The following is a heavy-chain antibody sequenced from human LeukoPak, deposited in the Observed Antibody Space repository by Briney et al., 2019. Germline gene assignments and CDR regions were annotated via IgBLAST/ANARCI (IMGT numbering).Heavy chain of an antibody. Sequence: PSETLSLTCIVSGGSISSYYWSWIRQPPGKGLEWIGYIYYSGSTNYNPSLKSRVTISVDTSKNQFSLKLSSVTAADTAVYYCARDTPPGDYWGQGTLVTVSS. D-gene: IGHD1-14*01. CDR3: ARDTPPGDY. CDR1: GGSISSYY. J-gene: IGHJ4*02. V-gene: IGHV4-59*01. CDR2: IYYSGST.